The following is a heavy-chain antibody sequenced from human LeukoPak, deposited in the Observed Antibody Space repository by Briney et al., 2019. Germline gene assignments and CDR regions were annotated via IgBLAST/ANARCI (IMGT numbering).Heavy chain of an antibody. CDR2: IYPSDSDT. D-gene: IGHD4-17*01. J-gene: IGHJ5*02. V-gene: IGHV5-51*01. Sequence: GESLKISCKGSGYNFTTYWIAWVRQMPGKGQEWMGIIYPSDSDTRYSPSFQGQVTISADKSITTAYLQWSSLKASDTAMYYCARHGFYGDYVAANWFDPWGQGTLVTVSS. CDR1: GYNFTTYW. CDR3: ARHGFYGDYVAANWFDP.